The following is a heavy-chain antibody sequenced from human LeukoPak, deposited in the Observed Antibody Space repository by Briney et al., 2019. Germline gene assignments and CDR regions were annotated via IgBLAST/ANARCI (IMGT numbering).Heavy chain of an antibody. CDR2: ISGSGGST. J-gene: IGHJ3*02. D-gene: IGHD4/OR15-4a*01. Sequence: GGSLRLSCAASGFTFSSYAMSWVRQAPGKGLEWVSAISGSGGSTYYADSVKGRFTISRDNSKNTLYLQMNSLRAEDTAVYYCAKLDRDGTISAMDAFDIWGQGTMVTVSS. V-gene: IGHV3-23*01. CDR1: GFTFSSYA. CDR3: AKLDRDGTISAMDAFDI.